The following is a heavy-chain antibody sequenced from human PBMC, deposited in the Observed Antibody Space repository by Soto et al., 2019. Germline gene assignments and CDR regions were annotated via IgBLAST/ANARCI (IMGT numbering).Heavy chain of an antibody. V-gene: IGHV1-24*01. CDR3: ATYHGRVAVAGNYYGMDV. CDR2: FDPEDGET. J-gene: IGHJ6*02. D-gene: IGHD6-19*01. CDR1: GYTLTELS. Sequence: ASVKVSCKVSGYTLTELSMHWVRQAPGKGLEWMGGFDPEDGETIYAQKFQGGVTMTEDTSTDTAYMELSSLRSEDTAVYYCATYHGRVAVAGNYYGMDVWGQGTTVTVSS.